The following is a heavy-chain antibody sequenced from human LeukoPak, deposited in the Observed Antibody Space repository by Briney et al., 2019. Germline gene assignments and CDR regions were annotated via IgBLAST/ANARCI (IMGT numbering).Heavy chain of an antibody. CDR1: GFTFSSYA. CDR2: ISGSGGST. J-gene: IGHJ5*02. D-gene: IGHD2-2*02. Sequence: GRSLRLSCAASGFTFSSYAMSWVRQAPGKGLEWVSAISGSGGSTYYADSVKGRFTISRDNSKNTLYLQMNSLRAEDTAVYYCAKDYCSSTSCYTPEFWFDPWGQGTLVTVSS. CDR3: AKDYCSSTSCYTPEFWFDP. V-gene: IGHV3-23*01.